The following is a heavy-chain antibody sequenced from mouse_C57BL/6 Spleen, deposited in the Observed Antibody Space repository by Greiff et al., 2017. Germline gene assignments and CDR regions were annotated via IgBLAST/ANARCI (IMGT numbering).Heavy chain of an antibody. CDR3: ARDRDGYLDY. CDR1: GFTFSSYA. Sequence: EVQRVESGGGLVKPGGSLKLSCAASGFTFSSYAMSWVRQTPEKRLEWVATISDGGSYTYYPDNVKGRFTISRDNAKNNLYLQMSHLKSEDTAMYYCARDRDGYLDYWGQGTTLTVSS. J-gene: IGHJ2*01. V-gene: IGHV5-4*01. CDR2: ISDGGSYT. D-gene: IGHD2-3*01.